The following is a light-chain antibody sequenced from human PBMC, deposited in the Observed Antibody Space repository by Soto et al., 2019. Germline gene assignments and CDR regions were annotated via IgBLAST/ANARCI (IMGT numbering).Light chain of an antibody. CDR2: GAS. Sequence: EIVLTQSPGTLSLSPGERATLSCRASQSVSSSYLAWYQQKPGQAPRLLIYGASSRATGIPGRFSGSGSGTDFTLTISRLEPEDCAVYYCQQYGRSPFTFGPGTKGDIK. V-gene: IGKV3-20*01. CDR3: QQYGRSPFT. J-gene: IGKJ3*01. CDR1: QSVSSSY.